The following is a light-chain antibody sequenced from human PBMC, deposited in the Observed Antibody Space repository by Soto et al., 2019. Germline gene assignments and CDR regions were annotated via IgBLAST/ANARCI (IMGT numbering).Light chain of an antibody. CDR1: QSVNSN. Sequence: EIVMTQSPATLSVSPGARATLSCRASQSVNSNLAWYQQKRGQAPRLLIYDASTRATGIPARFSGSGSGTEFTLTITRLEPEDSAVYFCQQYTGPPTTFGQGTRLEIK. V-gene: IGKV3-15*01. J-gene: IGKJ5*01. CDR2: DAS. CDR3: QQYTGPPTT.